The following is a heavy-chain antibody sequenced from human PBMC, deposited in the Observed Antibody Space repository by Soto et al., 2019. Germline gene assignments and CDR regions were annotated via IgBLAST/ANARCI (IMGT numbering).Heavy chain of an antibody. D-gene: IGHD3-22*01. CDR2: IWYDGSNK. V-gene: IGHV3-33*01. CDR1: GFTFSSYG. Sequence: GGSLRLSCAASGFTFSSYGMHWVRQAPGKGLEWVAVIWYDGSNKYYADSVKGRFTISRDNSKNTLYLQMNSLRAEDTAVYYCARDSQYYDSLGAFDIWGQGTMVTVSS. CDR3: ARDSQYYDSLGAFDI. J-gene: IGHJ3*02.